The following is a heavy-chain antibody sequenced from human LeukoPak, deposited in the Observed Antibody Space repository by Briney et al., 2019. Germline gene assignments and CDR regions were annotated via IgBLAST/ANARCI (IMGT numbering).Heavy chain of an antibody. CDR1: GYTFTSYG. CDR2: ISAYNGNT. V-gene: IGHV1-18*01. D-gene: IGHD3-3*01. J-gene: IGHJ6*03. CDR3: ARVVGTPYYDFWSGSYYMDV. Sequence: ASVKVSCKASGYTFTSYGISWVRQAPGQGLEWMGWISAYNGNTNYAQKLQGRVTMTTDTSTGTAYVELRSLRSDDTAVYYCARVVGTPYYDFWSGSYYMDVWGKGTTVTVSS.